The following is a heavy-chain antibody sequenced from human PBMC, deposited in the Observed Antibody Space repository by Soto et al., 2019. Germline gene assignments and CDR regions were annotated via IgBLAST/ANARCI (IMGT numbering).Heavy chain of an antibody. J-gene: IGHJ5*02. CDR1: GGSISSSNW. D-gene: IGHD2-15*01. V-gene: IGHV4-4*02. CDR2: IYHSGST. CDR3: ARAGNCSGGSCYAVDP. Sequence: QVQLQESGPGLVKPSGTLSLTCAVSGGSISSSNWWCCVRQPPGKGLEWIGEIYHSGSTNNNPSLKSRVTITVDKSKNQFALKLSSVTAADTAVYYCARAGNCSGGSCYAVDPWGQGTLVTVSS.